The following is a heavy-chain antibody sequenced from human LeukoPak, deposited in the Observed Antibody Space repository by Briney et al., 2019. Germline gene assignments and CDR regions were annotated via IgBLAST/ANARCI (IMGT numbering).Heavy chain of an antibody. D-gene: IGHD6-13*01. CDR1: GGSFSGYY. V-gene: IGHV4-34*01. J-gene: IGHJ2*01. CDR2: INHSGST. Sequence: SETLSLTCAVYGGSFSGYYWSWIRQPPGKGLEWIGEINHSGSTNSNPSLKSRVTMSVDTSKKQFSLKLISVTAADTAVYYCARGLKLIAAAGRGSFDLWGRGTLVTVSS. CDR3: ARGLKLIAAAGRGSFDL.